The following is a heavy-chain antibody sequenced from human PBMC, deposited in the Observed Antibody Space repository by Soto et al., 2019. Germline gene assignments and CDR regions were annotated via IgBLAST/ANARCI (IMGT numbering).Heavy chain of an antibody. Sequence: GGSLILSCAASGFTFSSYCMHWVRQAPGKGLEWVAVISYDGSNKYYADSVKGRFTISRDNSKNTLYLQMNSLRAEDTAVYYCAKDGSGSLVAHYFDYWGQGTLVTVSS. CDR1: GFTFSSYC. J-gene: IGHJ4*02. CDR2: ISYDGSNK. V-gene: IGHV3-30*18. D-gene: IGHD2-15*01. CDR3: AKDGSGSLVAHYFDY.